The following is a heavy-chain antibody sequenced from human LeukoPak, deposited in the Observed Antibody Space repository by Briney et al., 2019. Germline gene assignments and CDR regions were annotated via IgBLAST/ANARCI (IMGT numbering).Heavy chain of an antibody. V-gene: IGHV3-15*01. CDR3: TTEVYSSGWYFY. J-gene: IGHJ4*02. CDR1: GFTFSNAW. CDR2: IKSKTDGGTT. Sequence: GGSLRLSCAASGFTFSNAWMSWVRQAPGKGLEWVGRIKSKTDGGTTDYAAPVKGSVTISRDDSKNTLYLQINSLKTEDTAVYYCTTEVYSSGWYFYWGQGTLVTVSS. D-gene: IGHD6-19*01.